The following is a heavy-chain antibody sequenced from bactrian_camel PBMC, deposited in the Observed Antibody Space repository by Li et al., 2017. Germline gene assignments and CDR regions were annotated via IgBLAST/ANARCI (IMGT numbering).Heavy chain of an antibody. CDR3: ASDPCSPFRGLGQDEYDY. J-gene: IGHJ4*01. V-gene: IGHV3S53*01. Sequence: HVQLVESGGRSVETGGSLRLTCGGSGYNLNDRQCMAWFRQAPGKEREWVASIERRGDTNYAGSVKGRFTISQDKAKHMLYLQMDSLKPEDTAMYYCASDPCSPFRGLGQDEYDYWGQGTQVTVS. CDR2: IERRGDT. D-gene: IGHD1*01. CDR1: GYNLNDRQC.